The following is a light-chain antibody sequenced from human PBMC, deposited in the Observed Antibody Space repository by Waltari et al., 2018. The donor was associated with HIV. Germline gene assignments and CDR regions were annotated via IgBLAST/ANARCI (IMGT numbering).Light chain of an antibody. CDR2: GAC. V-gene: IGKV3-20*01. CDR1: QSVSSSY. J-gene: IGKJ2*01. Sequence: EIVLTQSPGTLSLSPGERATLSCRASQSVSSSYLAWYQQKPGQAPRLLIYGACSRATGIPDRFSGSGSGTDFTLTISRLEPEDLAVYYCQQYGSSPPYTFGQGTKLEIK. CDR3: QQYGSSPPYT.